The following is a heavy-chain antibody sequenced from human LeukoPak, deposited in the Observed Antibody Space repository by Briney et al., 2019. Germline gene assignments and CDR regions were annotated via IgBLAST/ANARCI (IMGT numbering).Heavy chain of an antibody. CDR3: ARYMGITIFGVVIGSCYFDY. D-gene: IGHD3-3*01. J-gene: IGHJ4*02. CDR1: GGSISSYY. Sequence: SETLSLTCTVSGGSISSYYWSWIRQPPGKGLEWIGRIYTSGSTNYNPSLKSRVTMSVDTSKNQFSLKLSSVTAEDTAVYYGARYMGITIFGVVIGSCYFDYWGQGTLVSVPS. V-gene: IGHV4-4*07. CDR2: IYTSGST.